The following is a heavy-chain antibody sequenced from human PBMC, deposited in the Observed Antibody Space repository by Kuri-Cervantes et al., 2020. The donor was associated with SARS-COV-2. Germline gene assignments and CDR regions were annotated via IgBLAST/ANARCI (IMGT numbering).Heavy chain of an antibody. V-gene: IGHV3-30*02. J-gene: IGHJ4*02. D-gene: IGHD4-23*01. CDR2: IRYDGSNK. CDR1: GYTFTGYY. Sequence: SCKASGYTFTGYYMHWVRQAPGKGLEWVAFIRYDGSNKYYADSVKGRFTISRDNSKNTLYLQMNSLRAEDTAVYYCAKDKQGNHDYWGQGTLVTVSS. CDR3: AKDKQGNHDY.